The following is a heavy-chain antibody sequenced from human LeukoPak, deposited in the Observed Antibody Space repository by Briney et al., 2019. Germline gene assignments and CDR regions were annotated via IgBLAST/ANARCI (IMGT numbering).Heavy chain of an antibody. CDR1: GGSFSGYY. D-gene: IGHD3-10*01. CDR3: ARGDYYGSGSHYYYYYMDV. V-gene: IGHV4-34*01. Sequence: SETLSLTCAVYGGSFSGYYWSWIRQPPGKGLEWIGEITHSGSTNYNPSLKSRVTISVDTSKNQFSLKLSSVTAADTAVYYCARGDYYGSGSHYYYYYMDVWGKGTTVTVSS. CDR2: ITHSGST. J-gene: IGHJ6*03.